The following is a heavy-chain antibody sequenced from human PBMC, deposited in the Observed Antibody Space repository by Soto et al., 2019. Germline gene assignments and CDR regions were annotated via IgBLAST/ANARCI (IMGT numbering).Heavy chain of an antibody. CDR2: IIPILGIA. Sequence: QVQLVQSGAEVKKPGSSVKVSCKASGGTFSSYTISWVRQAPGQGLEWMGRIIPILGIANYAQKFQGRVTITADKSTSTAYMELSSLRSEDPAVYYCARGDNAYCGGDCNFDYWGQGTLVTVSS. J-gene: IGHJ4*02. CDR1: GGTFSSYT. V-gene: IGHV1-69*02. D-gene: IGHD2-21*02. CDR3: ARGDNAYCGGDCNFDY.